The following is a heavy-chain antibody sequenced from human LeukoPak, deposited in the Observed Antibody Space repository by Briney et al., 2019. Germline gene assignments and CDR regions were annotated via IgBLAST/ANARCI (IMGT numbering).Heavy chain of an antibody. Sequence: ASVKVPCNASGGTFSSYAISWLGQAPGQGLEWRGGIIPIFGTANYTQKFQGRVTITTDESTSTAYMELSSLRTEDTAVYYCARASSSSPYYYYYMDVWGKGTTVTVSS. CDR1: GGTFSSYA. V-gene: IGHV1-69*05. J-gene: IGHJ6*03. CDR3: ARASSSSPYYYYYMDV. D-gene: IGHD6-6*01. CDR2: IIPIFGTA.